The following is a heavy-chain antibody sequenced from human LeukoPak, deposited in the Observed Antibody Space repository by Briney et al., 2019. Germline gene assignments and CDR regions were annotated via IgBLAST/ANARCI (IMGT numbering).Heavy chain of an antibody. V-gene: IGHV4-39*01. D-gene: IGHD4-23*01. Sequence: SETLSLTCTVSGGSISSSSYYWGWIRQPPGKGLEWIGSIYYTGSTYYNPSLKRRVTISVDTSKNQFSLKLSSVTAADTAVYYCARLHYGGNYGYYYYMDVWGKGTTVTVSS. CDR1: GGSISSSSYY. CDR3: ARLHYGGNYGYYYYMDV. J-gene: IGHJ6*03. CDR2: IYYTGST.